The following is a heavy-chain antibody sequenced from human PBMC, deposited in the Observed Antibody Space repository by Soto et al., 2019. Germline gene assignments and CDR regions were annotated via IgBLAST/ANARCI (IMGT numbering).Heavy chain of an antibody. Sequence: SETLSLTCTVSGGSISSYYWSWIRQPPGKGLEWIGYIYYSGSTNYNPSLKSRVTISVDTSKNQFSLKLSSVTAADTAVYYCARREPYSSSWYFDYWGQGTLVTVSS. CDR1: GGSISSYY. D-gene: IGHD6-13*01. CDR3: ARREPYSSSWYFDY. CDR2: IYYSGST. J-gene: IGHJ4*02. V-gene: IGHV4-59*08.